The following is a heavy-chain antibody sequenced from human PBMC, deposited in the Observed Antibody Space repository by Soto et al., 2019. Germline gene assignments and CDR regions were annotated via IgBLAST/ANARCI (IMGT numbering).Heavy chain of an antibody. CDR3: ARYEQLVDSY. Sequence: PGESLKISCKGSGYSFTSYWISWVRQMPGKGLEWMGRTDPSDSYTNYSPSFQGHVTISADKSISTAYLQWSSLKASDTAMYYCARYEQLVDSYWGQGTLVTVSS. V-gene: IGHV5-10-1*01. J-gene: IGHJ4*02. D-gene: IGHD6-6*01. CDR2: TDPSDSYT. CDR1: GYSFTSYW.